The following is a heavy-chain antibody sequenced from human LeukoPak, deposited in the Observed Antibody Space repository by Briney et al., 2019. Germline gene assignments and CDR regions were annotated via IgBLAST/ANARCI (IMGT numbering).Heavy chain of an antibody. CDR2: IHYSGST. Sequence: SETLSLTCSVSGGSITSYYWSWIRQSPGKGLEWIGYIHYSGSTNYNPSLKSRVTISGDTSENQFSLKLSSVTAADTAVYYCARGKVVGTGDAFDIWGQGTMVTVSS. J-gene: IGHJ3*02. D-gene: IGHD6-19*01. V-gene: IGHV4-59*01. CDR3: ARGKVVGTGDAFDI. CDR1: GGSITSYY.